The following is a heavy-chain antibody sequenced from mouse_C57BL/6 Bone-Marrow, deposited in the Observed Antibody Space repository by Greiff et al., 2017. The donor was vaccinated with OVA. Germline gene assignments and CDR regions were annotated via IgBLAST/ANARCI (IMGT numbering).Heavy chain of an antibody. CDR1: GYAFTNYL. CDR2: INPGSGGT. CDR3: ARRIYYDYLAWFAY. J-gene: IGHJ3*01. Sequence: LQESGAELVRPGTSVKVSCKASGYAFTNYLIEWVKQRPGQGLEWIGVINPGSGGTNYNEKFKGKATLTADKSSSTAYMQLSSLTSEDSAVYFCARRIYYDYLAWFAYWGQGTLVTVSA. D-gene: IGHD2-4*01. V-gene: IGHV1-54*01.